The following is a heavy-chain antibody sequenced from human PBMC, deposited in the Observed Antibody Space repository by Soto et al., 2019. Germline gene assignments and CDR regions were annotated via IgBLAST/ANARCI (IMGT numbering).Heavy chain of an antibody. D-gene: IGHD4-17*01. Sequence: GASVKVSCKASGYTFTSYGISWVRQAPGQGLEWMGWISVYNGNTNYAQKLQGRVTMTTDTSTSTAYMELRSLTSDDTAVYYCARALLGYGDYVDWGQGTLVTVSS. V-gene: IGHV1-18*01. CDR2: ISVYNGNT. J-gene: IGHJ4*02. CDR1: GYTFTSYG. CDR3: ARALLGYGDYVD.